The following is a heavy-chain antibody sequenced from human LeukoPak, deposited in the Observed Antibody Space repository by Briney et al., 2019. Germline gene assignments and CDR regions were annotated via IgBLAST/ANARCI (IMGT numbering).Heavy chain of an antibody. J-gene: IGHJ5*02. CDR1: VYTYTGYY. V-gene: IGHV1-2*02. D-gene: IGHD3-10*01. CDR3: AGDRVWFGDRSVPDP. CDR2: INYNRGGT. Sequence: GASVKVSCKSSVYTYTGYYIHWVRQPPAQGLEWMGWINYNRGGTSYAQKFQGRVTMTRDTSISTAYMELSRVGSDDAAVCYCAGDRVWFGDRSVPDPWGQGTLVTVSS.